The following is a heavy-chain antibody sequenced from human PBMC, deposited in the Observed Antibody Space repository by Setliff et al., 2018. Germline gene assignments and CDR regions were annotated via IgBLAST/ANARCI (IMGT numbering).Heavy chain of an antibody. CDR3: AKEDYSDSSGYYYETPWFDP. CDR2: ISGSGRNT. J-gene: IGHJ5*02. V-gene: IGHV3-23*01. Sequence: WGSLRLSCAASGLIFGNYAMNWVRQAPGKGLEWVSGISGSGRNTYYADSVKGRFTISRDNSQNTVFLQVNSLRPEDSAVYYCAKEDYSDSSGYYYETPWFDPWGQGTLVTVSS. D-gene: IGHD3-22*01. CDR1: GLIFGNYA.